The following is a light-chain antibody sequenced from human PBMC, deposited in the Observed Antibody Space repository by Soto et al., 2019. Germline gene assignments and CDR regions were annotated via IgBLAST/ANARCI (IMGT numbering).Light chain of an antibody. V-gene: IGKV1-9*01. CDR3: QQLDTFPP. Sequence: IQLTQSPSSLSASVGDRVTITCRASQGISSYLAWYQQKPGKAPKLLIYAASTLQSGVPSRFSGNGSGTDFTLTISSLQPEDFATYYCQQLDTFPPFGPGTKVDIK. J-gene: IGKJ3*01. CDR1: QGISSY. CDR2: AAS.